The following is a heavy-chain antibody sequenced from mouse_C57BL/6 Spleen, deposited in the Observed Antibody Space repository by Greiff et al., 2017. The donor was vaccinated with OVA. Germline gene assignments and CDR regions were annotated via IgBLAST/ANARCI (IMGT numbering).Heavy chain of an antibody. V-gene: IGHV1-26*01. Sequence: EVQLQQSGPELVKPGASVKISCKASGYTFTYYYMNWVKQSHGKSLEWIGDINPNNGGTSYNQKFKGKATLTVDKSSSTAYMELRSLTSEDSAVYYCARREGYFDVWGTGTTVTVSS. J-gene: IGHJ1*03. CDR3: ARREGYFDV. CDR1: GYTFTYYY. CDR2: INPNNGGT.